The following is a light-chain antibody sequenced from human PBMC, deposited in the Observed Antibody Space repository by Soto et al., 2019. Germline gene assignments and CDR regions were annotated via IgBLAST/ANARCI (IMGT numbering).Light chain of an antibody. CDR1: SSDVGSYNL. CDR3: CSYVGASIYV. Sequence: QSALTQPASVSGSPGQSITISCTGTSSDVGSYNLVSWYQQHPGKAPKLMIYEGSKRPSGVSNRFSGSKSGNTASLTISGLLAEDEADYYCCSYVGASIYVFGTGTKLTVL. J-gene: IGLJ1*01. V-gene: IGLV2-23*01. CDR2: EGS.